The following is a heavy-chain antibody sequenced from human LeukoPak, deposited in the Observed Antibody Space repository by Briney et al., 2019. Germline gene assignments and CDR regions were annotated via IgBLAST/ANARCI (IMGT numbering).Heavy chain of an antibody. CDR3: AKTEGRGTTVAQRPNDY. J-gene: IGHJ4*02. D-gene: IGHD4-23*01. CDR2: ISGSGGTT. Sequence: GGSLGLSCAASGFTFSSYAMTWVRQAPGKGLEWVSVISGSGGTTYYADSVKGRFTISRDNSKNTLYLQMDSLRAEDTAVYYCAKTEGRGTTVAQRPNDYWGQGTLVTVSS. V-gene: IGHV3-23*01. CDR1: GFTFSSYA.